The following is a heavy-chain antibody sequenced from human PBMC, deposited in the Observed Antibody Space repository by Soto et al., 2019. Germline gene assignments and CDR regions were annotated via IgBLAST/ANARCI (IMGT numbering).Heavy chain of an antibody. CDR2: ISGSGSTS. Sequence: EVQLVESGGGLVQPGGSLRLSCAASGFIFSTYNMNWVRQAPGKGLEWVSDISGSGSTSYYADSVKGRFSISRDNDKNSMYLQMNSLRDEDTVVYYAVRGATHRKRFDNWGQGSLVAVAS. CDR3: VRGATHRKRFDN. J-gene: IGHJ5*02. V-gene: IGHV3-48*02. CDR1: GFIFSTYN.